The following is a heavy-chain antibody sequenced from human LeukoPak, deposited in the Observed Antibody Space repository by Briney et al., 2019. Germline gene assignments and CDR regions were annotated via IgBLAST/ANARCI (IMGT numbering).Heavy chain of an antibody. J-gene: IGHJ4*02. V-gene: IGHV3-30*02. CDR1: GFTFSSYG. Sequence: GGSLRLSCAASGFTFSSYGMHWVRPAPGMGLEWVAFIRYGGSNKYYADSVKGRFTISRDNSKDTLYLQMNSLRAEDTAVYYCAKDPGSIAARLDYWGQGTLVTVSS. CDR2: IRYGGSNK. CDR3: AKDPGSIAARLDY. D-gene: IGHD6-6*01.